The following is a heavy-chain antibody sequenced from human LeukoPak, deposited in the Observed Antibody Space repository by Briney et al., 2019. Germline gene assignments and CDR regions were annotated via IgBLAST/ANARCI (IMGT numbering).Heavy chain of an antibody. CDR1: GFTFSSYA. D-gene: IGHD3-16*01. V-gene: IGHV3-30*04. CDR3: ARGGSLRPKYYYGMDV. J-gene: IGHJ6*02. CDR2: ISYDGSNK. Sequence: GRSLRLSCAASGFTFSSYAMHWVRQAPGKGLEWVAVISYDGSNKYYADSVKGRFTISRDNSKNTLHLQMNSLRAEDTAVYYCARGGSLRPKYYYGMDVWGQGTTVTVSS.